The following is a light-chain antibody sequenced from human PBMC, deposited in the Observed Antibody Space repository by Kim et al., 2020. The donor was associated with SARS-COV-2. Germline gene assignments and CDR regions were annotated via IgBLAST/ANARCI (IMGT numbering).Light chain of an antibody. CDR2: YDS. CDR1: NIGSKS. J-gene: IGLJ1*01. Sequence: SYELTQPPSVSVAPGKTARITCGGNNIGSKSVHWYQQKPGQAPVLVIYYDSDRPSGIPERFSGSNSGNTATLTISRVEAGDEADYYCQGWDSSSDLPYVF. V-gene: IGLV3-21*04. CDR3: QGWDSSSDLPYV.